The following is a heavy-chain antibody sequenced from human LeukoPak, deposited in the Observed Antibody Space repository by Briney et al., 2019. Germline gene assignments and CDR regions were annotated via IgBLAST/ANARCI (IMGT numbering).Heavy chain of an antibody. CDR2: IRYDGSNK. CDR1: GFTFSSYG. D-gene: IGHD2-15*01. CDR3: ARAGSGGSCYDY. Sequence: GGSLRLSCAASGFTFSSYGMHWVRQAPGEGLEWVAFIRYDGSNKYYADSVKGRFTISRDNSKNTLYLQMGSLRAEDMAVYYCARAGSGGSCYDYWGQGTLVTVSS. V-gene: IGHV3-30*02. J-gene: IGHJ4*02.